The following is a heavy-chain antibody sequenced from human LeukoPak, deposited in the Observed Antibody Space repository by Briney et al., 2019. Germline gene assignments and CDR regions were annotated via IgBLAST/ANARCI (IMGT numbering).Heavy chain of an antibody. Sequence: SETLSLTCTVSGGSISSYYWSWLRQPAGKGREGIGRIYTSGSTNYNPSLKSRVTMSVDTSKNQFSLKLSSVTAADTAVYYCASIPPPYYARSFDIWGQGTMVTVSS. CDR1: GGSISSYY. CDR3: ASIPPPYYARSFDI. D-gene: IGHD2/OR15-2a*01. V-gene: IGHV4-4*07. J-gene: IGHJ3*02. CDR2: IYTSGST.